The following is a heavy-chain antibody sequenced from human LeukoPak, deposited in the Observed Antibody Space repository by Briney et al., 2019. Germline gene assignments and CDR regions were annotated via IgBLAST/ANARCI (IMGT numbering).Heavy chain of an antibody. CDR3: VRGGSFDS. J-gene: IGHJ4*02. V-gene: IGHV1-69*05. D-gene: IGHD1-26*01. CDR1: GGTFSSYA. Sequence: SVKVSCKASGGTFSSYAISWVRQAPGQGLEWMGGIIPIFGTANYAQKFQGRVTITTDESTSTAYMELRSLRSDDTAVYYCVRGGSFDSWGQGTLVTVSS. CDR2: IIPIFGTA.